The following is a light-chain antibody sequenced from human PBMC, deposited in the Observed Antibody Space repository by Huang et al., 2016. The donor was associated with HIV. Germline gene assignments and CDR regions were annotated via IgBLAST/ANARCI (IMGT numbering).Light chain of an antibody. CDR1: QSVLYSSNNKNY. CDR3: QQYYSTPLT. J-gene: IGKJ4*01. Sequence: DIVMTQSPDSLPVSLGERATINCKSSQSVLYSSNNKNYLAWYQQKPGQPPKLLIYWASTWESGVPDRFSGSGSGTDFTLTISSLQAEDVAVYYCQQYYSTPLTFGGGTKVEIK. V-gene: IGKV4-1*01. CDR2: WAS.